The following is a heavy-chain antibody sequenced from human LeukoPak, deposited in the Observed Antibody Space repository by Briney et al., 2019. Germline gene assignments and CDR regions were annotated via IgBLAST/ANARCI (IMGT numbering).Heavy chain of an antibody. CDR2: ISAYNGNT. CDR3: ARRETYSYGPFDY. V-gene: IGHV1-18*04. D-gene: IGHD5-18*01. CDR1: GYTFTGYY. Sequence: ASVKVSCKASGYTFTGYYMHWVRQAPGRGLEWMGWISAYNGNTNYAQKLQGRVTMTTDTSTSTAYMELRSLRSDDTAVYYCARRETYSYGPFDYWGQGTLVTVSS. J-gene: IGHJ4*02.